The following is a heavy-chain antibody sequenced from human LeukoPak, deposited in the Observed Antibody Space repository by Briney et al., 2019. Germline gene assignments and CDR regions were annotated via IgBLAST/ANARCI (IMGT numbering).Heavy chain of an antibody. J-gene: IGHJ6*02. Sequence: SETLSLTCTVSGGSISTYYWSWIRQPPGKGLEWIGYVYYSGSTNYNPSLESRVTISVDTSKNQFSLMLSSVAAADTAVYYCARGGTIKNGMDVWGQGTTVTVSS. D-gene: IGHD1-14*01. CDR1: GGSISTYY. CDR2: VYYSGST. CDR3: ARGGTIKNGMDV. V-gene: IGHV4-59*01.